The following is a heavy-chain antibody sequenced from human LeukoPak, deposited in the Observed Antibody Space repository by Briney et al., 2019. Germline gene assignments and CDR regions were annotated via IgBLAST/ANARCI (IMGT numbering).Heavy chain of an antibody. CDR3: AKIREKAFDY. Sequence: GGSLRPSCAASGFTFSSYAMSWVRQAPGKGLEWVSAISGSGGSTYYADSVKGRFTISRDDSKNTLYLQMNSLRAEDTAVYYCAKIREKAFDYWGQGTLVTVSS. CDR1: GFTFSSYA. J-gene: IGHJ4*02. CDR2: ISGSGGST. V-gene: IGHV3-23*01.